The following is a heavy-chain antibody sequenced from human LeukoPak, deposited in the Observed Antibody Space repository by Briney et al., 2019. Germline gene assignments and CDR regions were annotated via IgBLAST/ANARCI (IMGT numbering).Heavy chain of an antibody. CDR3: ARLPDFITYFDY. J-gene: IGHJ4*02. V-gene: IGHV4-38-2*02. Sequence: SETLSLTCTVSGYSISSGYYWGWIRQPPGKGLQWIGSISYSGTTYYNPSLKSRVTISVDTSKNQFSLKLSSVTAADTAVYFCARLPDFITYFDYWGQGTLVTVSS. D-gene: IGHD3-22*01. CDR1: GYSISSGYY. CDR2: ISYSGTT.